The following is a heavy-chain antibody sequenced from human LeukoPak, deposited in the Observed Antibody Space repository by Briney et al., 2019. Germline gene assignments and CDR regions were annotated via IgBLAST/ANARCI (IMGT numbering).Heavy chain of an antibody. D-gene: IGHD6-13*01. CDR2: ISSSSSYI. CDR3: ARGSSSWYSPSYYYYMDV. Sequence: GGSLRLSCAASGFTFSSYSMNWVRQAPGQGLEWVSSISSSSSYIYYADSVKGRFNISRDNAKNSLYLQMNSLRAEDTAVYYCARGSSSWYSPSYYYYMDVWGKGTTVTIS. J-gene: IGHJ6*03. CDR1: GFTFSSYS. V-gene: IGHV3-21*01.